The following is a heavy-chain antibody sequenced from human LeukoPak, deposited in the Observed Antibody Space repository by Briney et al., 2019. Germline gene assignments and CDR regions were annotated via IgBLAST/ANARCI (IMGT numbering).Heavy chain of an antibody. J-gene: IGHJ5*02. CDR3: ARFSVGATFVFDP. CDR1: GYSFTSYW. D-gene: IGHD1-26*01. Sequence: GESLKISCKGSGYSFTSYWISWVRQMPGKGLEWMGRIDPSDSYTDYSPSFQGHVTISADKSISTAYLQWSSLKASDTAMYYCARFSVGATFVFDPWGQGTLVTVSS. V-gene: IGHV5-10-1*01. CDR2: IDPSDSYT.